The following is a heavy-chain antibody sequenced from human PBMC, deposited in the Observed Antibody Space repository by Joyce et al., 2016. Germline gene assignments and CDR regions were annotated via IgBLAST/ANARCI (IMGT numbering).Heavy chain of an antibody. Sequence: QVQLQESGPGLVKPSQTLSLTCSVSGYSISSGGYYWHLIRQHPGKGLEGIGFTLHTGSTYYNPSLKSRVTMSLDMSKNQFSLKLTSVTAADTAVYYCARGYGSGSSGLQHWGQGTLVSVSS. CDR3: ARGYGSGSSGLQH. V-gene: IGHV4-31*03. J-gene: IGHJ1*01. D-gene: IGHD3-10*01. CDR1: GYSISSGGYY. CDR2: TLHTGST.